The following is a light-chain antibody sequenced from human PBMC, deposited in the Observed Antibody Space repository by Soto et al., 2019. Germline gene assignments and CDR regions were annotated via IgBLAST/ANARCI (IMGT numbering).Light chain of an antibody. J-gene: IGLJ3*02. CDR3: ATWDDSLNCWG. CDR1: SSNIGRNS. Sequence: QSVLTQPPSASGTPGQSVTISCSGSSSNIGRNSLNWYQQLPGTAPKLVIYSNNQRPSGVPDRFSGSKSGTSASLAISGLQSEDEADYYCATWDDSLNCWGFGGGLKVTAL. V-gene: IGLV1-44*01. CDR2: SNN.